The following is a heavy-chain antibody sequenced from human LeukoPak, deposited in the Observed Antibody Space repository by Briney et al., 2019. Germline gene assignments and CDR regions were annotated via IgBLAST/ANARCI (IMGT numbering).Heavy chain of an antibody. CDR2: INTDGSST. CDR3: ARDGGYYYDSSGHYYFDY. Sequence: PGGSLRLSCAASGFTFSSYWMHWVRQAPGKGRVWGSRINTDGSSTSYADSVKGRFTISRDNAKNTLYLQMNSLRAEDTGVYYCARDGGYYYDSSGHYYFDYWGQGTLVSVSS. V-gene: IGHV3-74*01. D-gene: IGHD3-22*01. J-gene: IGHJ4*02. CDR1: GFTFSSYW.